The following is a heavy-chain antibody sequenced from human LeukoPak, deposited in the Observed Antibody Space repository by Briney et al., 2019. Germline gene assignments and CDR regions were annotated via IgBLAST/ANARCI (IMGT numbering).Heavy chain of an antibody. Sequence: ASVKVSCKASGYTFTGCYMHWVRQAPGQGLEWMGWINPNSGGTNYAQKFQGWVTMTRDTSISTAYMELSRLRSDDTAVYYCARGRSSGWWINWFDPWGQGTLVTVSS. CDR3: ARGRSSGWWINWFDP. V-gene: IGHV1-2*04. D-gene: IGHD6-19*01. CDR1: GYTFTGCY. CDR2: INPNSGGT. J-gene: IGHJ5*02.